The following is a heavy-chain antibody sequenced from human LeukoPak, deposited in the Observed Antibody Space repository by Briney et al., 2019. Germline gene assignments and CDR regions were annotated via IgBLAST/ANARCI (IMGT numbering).Heavy chain of an antibody. CDR1: GFTFSSYA. J-gene: IGHJ2*01. V-gene: IGHV3-23*01. D-gene: IGHD6-13*01. CDR3: ARVIAAAATNWYFDL. CDR2: ISGSGGST. Sequence: GGSLRLSCAASGFTFSSYAMSWVRQAPGKGLEWVSAISGSGGSTYYADSVKGRFTISRDNSKNTLYLQMNSLRAEDTAVYYCARVIAAAATNWYFDLWGRGTLVTVSS.